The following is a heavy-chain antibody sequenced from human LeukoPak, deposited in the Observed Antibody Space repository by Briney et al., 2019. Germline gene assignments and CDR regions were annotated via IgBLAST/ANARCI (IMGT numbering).Heavy chain of an antibody. CDR3: AKATSGSYSNYFDY. CDR2: ISGSGGST. CDR1: GFTFSSYA. Sequence: GGSLRLSCAASGFTFSSYAMSWVRQAPGKGLEWVSVISGSGGSTYYADSVKGRFTISRDNSKNTLYLQMNSLRAEDTAVYYCAKATSGSYSNYFDYWGQGTLVTVSS. J-gene: IGHJ4*02. V-gene: IGHV3-23*01. D-gene: IGHD1-26*01.